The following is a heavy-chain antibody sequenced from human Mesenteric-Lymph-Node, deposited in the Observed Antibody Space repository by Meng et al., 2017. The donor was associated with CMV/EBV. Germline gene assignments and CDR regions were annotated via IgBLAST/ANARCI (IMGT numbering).Heavy chain of an antibody. CDR3: ARVGVMITFGGVIANNWFDP. V-gene: IGHV4-39*07. Sequence: GSLRLSCTVSGSSISSSSYYWGWIRQPPGKGLEWIGSIYYSGSTYYNPSLKSRVTISVDTSKNQFSLKLSSVTAADTAVYYCARVGVMITFGGVIANNWFDPWGQGTLVTVSS. D-gene: IGHD3-16*02. CDR1: GSSISSSSYY. CDR2: IYYSGST. J-gene: IGHJ5*02.